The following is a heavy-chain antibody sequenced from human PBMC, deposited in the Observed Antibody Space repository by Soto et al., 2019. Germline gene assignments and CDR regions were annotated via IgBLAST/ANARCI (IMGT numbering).Heavy chain of an antibody. D-gene: IGHD2-2*01. CDR3: GRGADVLVPAAAPGAY. J-gene: IGHJ4*02. CDR2: IIPIFGTA. V-gene: IGHV1-69*12. CDR1: GGTFSSYA. Sequence: QVQLVQSGAEVKKPGSSVKVSCKASGGTFSSYAISWVRQAPGQGLEWMGGIIPIFGTANYAQKFQGRVTRTADESTSTADKELSSRRAEDTAGDYWGRGADVLVPAAAPGAYWGQGTLVTVSS.